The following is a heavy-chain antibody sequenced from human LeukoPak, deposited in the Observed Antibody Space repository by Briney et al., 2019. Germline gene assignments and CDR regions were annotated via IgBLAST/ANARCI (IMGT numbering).Heavy chain of an antibody. V-gene: IGHV3-11*03. Sequence: GGSLRLSCAASGFTFSDYYMSWIRQAPGKGLEWVSCISSSSSYTNYADSVKGRFTISRDNAKNSLYLQMNSLRAEDTAVYYCARIATIPDVWEYYFDYWGQGTLVTVSS. CDR3: ARIATIPDVWEYYFDY. CDR2: ISSSSSYT. CDR1: GFTFSDYY. J-gene: IGHJ4*02. D-gene: IGHD1-26*01.